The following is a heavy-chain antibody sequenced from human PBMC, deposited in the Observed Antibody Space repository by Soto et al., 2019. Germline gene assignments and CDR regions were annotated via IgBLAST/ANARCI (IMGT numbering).Heavy chain of an antibody. V-gene: IGHV7-4-1*01. CDR1: GYTFTSYA. CDR2: INTNTGNP. Sequence: ASVKVSCKASGYTFTSYAMYWVRQAPGQGLEWMGWINTNTGNPTYAQGFTGRFVFSLDTSVSTAYLQICSLKAEDTAVYYCARDTPYSFGHNRFDPWGQGTLVTVSS. D-gene: IGHD5-18*01. J-gene: IGHJ5*02. CDR3: ARDTPYSFGHNRFDP.